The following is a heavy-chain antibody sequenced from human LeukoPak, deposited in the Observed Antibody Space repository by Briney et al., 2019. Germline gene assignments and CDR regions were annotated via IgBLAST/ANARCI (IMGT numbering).Heavy chain of an antibody. J-gene: IGHJ4*02. V-gene: IGHV4-34*01. CDR1: GGSFSGYY. D-gene: IGHD5-12*01. Sequence: SGTLSLTCAVYGGSFSGYYWSWIRQPPGKGLEWIGEINHSGSTNYNPSLKSRVTISVDTSKNQFSLKLSSVTAADTAVYYCASTGYGVDYWGQGTLVTVSS. CDR3: ASTGYGVDY. CDR2: INHSGST.